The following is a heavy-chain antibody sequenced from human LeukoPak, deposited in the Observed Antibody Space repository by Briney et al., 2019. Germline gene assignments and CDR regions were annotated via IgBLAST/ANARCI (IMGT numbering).Heavy chain of an antibody. CDR3: ASSITMVRGVIGYYFDY. Sequence: GASVKVSCKASGYTFTSYGISWVRQAPGQGLEWMGWISAYNGNTNYAQKLQGRVTMTTDTSTSTAYMELSSLRSEDTAVYYCASSITMVRGVIGYYFDYWGQGTLVTVSS. J-gene: IGHJ4*02. CDR1: GYTFTSYG. V-gene: IGHV1-18*01. D-gene: IGHD3-10*01. CDR2: ISAYNGNT.